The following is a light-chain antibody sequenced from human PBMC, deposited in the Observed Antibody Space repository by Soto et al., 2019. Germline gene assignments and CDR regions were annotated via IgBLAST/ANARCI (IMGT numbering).Light chain of an antibody. Sequence: DIQLTQSTSFLSAFVGDTVTITCRASQAMSTYLAWYQQTPGKVPKLLIRSASTLQSGVPPRFSGGGAGTEFTLTISTLQPDDSGIYYCQQLNGYQLAFGGGTNVEIK. CDR3: QQLNGYQLA. J-gene: IGKJ4*01. CDR2: SAS. V-gene: IGKV1-9*01. CDR1: QAMSTY.